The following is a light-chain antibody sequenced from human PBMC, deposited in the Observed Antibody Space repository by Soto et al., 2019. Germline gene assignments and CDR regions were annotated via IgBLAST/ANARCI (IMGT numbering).Light chain of an antibody. CDR2: GSS. CDR3: QQYGSSPTWT. Sequence: EIVVTQSPGTLSLSPGERATLFCKASQTVDSNYLAWYQQKPGQAPRLLIYGSSIRATGIPDRFSGSGSETDFTLPISRLEPEDFAVYYCQQYGSSPTWTFGQGTKVEIK. J-gene: IGKJ1*01. V-gene: IGKV3-20*01. CDR1: QTVDSNY.